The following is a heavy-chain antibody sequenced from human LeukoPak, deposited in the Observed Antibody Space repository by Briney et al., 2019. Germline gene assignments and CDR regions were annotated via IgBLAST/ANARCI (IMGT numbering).Heavy chain of an antibody. CDR1: GGTFSSYT. Sequence: GASVKVSCKASGGTFSSYTISWVRQAPGQGLEWMGWMNPKSGNTGYAQKFQGRVTMTRDTSISTAYMELSSLRSEDTAVYYCASSETASGWFDPWGQGTLVTVSS. CDR2: MNPKSGNT. D-gene: IGHD6-25*01. CDR3: ASSETASGWFDP. J-gene: IGHJ5*02. V-gene: IGHV1-8*02.